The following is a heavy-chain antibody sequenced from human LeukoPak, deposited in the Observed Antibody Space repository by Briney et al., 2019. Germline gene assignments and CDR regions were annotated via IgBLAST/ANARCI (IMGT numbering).Heavy chain of an antibody. J-gene: IGHJ1*01. Sequence: GGSLRLSCAASGFIFSNYCMHWVRQAPGKGLEWVAVISYDGSNKYYADSVKGRFTISRDNSKNTLYLQMNSLRAEDTAVYYCARDLSALAVAGYFQHWGQGTLVTVSS. D-gene: IGHD6-19*01. CDR3: ARDLSALAVAGYFQH. CDR1: GFIFSNYC. CDR2: ISYDGSNK. V-gene: IGHV3-30*19.